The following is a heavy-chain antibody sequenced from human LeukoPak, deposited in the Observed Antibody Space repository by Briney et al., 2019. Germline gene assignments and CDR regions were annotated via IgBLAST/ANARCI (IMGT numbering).Heavy chain of an antibody. V-gene: IGHV4-61*08. CDR2: IYYSGST. CDR1: GASISTRGYY. Sequence: SETLSLTCTVSGASISTRGYYWSWIRQPPGKGLEWIGYIYYSGSTNYNPSLKSRVTISVDTSKNQFSLNLSSVTAADTAVYYCASRTWLGHAFDIWGQGAMVTVSS. CDR3: ASRTWLGHAFDI. D-gene: IGHD5-12*01. J-gene: IGHJ3*02.